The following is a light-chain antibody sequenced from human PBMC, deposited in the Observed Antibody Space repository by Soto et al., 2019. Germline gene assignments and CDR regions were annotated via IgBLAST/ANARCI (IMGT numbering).Light chain of an antibody. CDR1: QSVTSN. CDR2: GAS. Sequence: EIVMTQSPATLSVSPGERATLSCRASQSVTSNLAWYQQKPGQAPRLLIYGASTRATGIPARFSGSGSGTEFTLTISSLQYEDFAVYYCQQYNNWHPGYTFGQGTKLEIK. J-gene: IGKJ2*01. V-gene: IGKV3-15*01. CDR3: QQYNNWHPGYT.